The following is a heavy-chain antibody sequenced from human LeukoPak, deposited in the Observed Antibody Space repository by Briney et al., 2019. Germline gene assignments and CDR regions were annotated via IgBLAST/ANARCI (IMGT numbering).Heavy chain of an antibody. CDR3: ARAPPSTGHKNYYYGTDV. CDR1: GYTFTSYG. J-gene: IGHJ6*02. Sequence: ASVKVSCKASGYTFTSYGISWVRQAPGQGVEWMGWISAYNGNTNYAQKLQGRVTMTTDTSTSTAYMELRSLRSDDTAVYYCARAPPSTGHKNYYYGTDVWGQGTTVTVSS. V-gene: IGHV1-18*01. CDR2: ISAYNGNT. D-gene: IGHD2-2*01.